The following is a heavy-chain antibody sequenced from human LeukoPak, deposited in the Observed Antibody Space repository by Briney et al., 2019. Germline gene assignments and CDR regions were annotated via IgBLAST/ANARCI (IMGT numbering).Heavy chain of an antibody. CDR3: ARGWLQSGFDY. CDR1: GDSVSSNSAA. V-gene: IGHV6-1*01. J-gene: IGHJ4*02. D-gene: IGHD5-24*01. CDR2: TYYNSNWYK. Sequence: SQTLSLTCAISGDSVSSNSAAWNWIRQSPSSGLEWLGRTYYNSNWYKDYAASVKSRITINPDTSKNQFSLQLNSVTPEDTAVYYCARGWLQSGFDYWGQGTLVTVSS.